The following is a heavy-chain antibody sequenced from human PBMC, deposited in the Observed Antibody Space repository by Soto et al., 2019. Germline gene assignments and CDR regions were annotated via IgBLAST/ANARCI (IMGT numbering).Heavy chain of an antibody. J-gene: IGHJ5*02. Sequence: PGESLKISCKGAGYSFTSYWIGWVRQMPGKGLEWMGIIYPGDSDTRYSPSFQGQVTISADKSISTAYLQWSSLKASDTAMYYCARLIAAAARIRWFDPWGQGTLVTVSS. CDR1: GYSFTSYW. CDR3: ARLIAAAARIRWFDP. V-gene: IGHV5-51*01. D-gene: IGHD6-13*01. CDR2: IYPGDSDT.